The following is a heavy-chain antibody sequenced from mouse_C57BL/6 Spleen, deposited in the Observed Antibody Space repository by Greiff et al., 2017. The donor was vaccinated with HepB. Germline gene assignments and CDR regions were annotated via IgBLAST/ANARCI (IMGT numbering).Heavy chain of an antibody. Sequence: VQLVESGPELVKPGASVKISCKASGYAFSSSWMNWVKQRPGKGLEWIGRIYPGDGDTNYNGKFKGKATLTADKSSSTAYMQLSSLTSEDSAVYFCARSGYGPFAYWGQGTLVTVSA. CDR3: ARSGYGPFAY. J-gene: IGHJ3*01. CDR2: IYPGDGDT. CDR1: GYAFSSSW. D-gene: IGHD3-1*01. V-gene: IGHV1-82*01.